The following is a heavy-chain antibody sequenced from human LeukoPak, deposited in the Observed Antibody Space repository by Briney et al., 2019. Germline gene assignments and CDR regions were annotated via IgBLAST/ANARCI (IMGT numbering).Heavy chain of an antibody. CDR3: ARYLDIVVVPAAPEAYMDV. D-gene: IGHD2-2*01. CDR1: GYSISSGYY. CDR2: VYYSGST. V-gene: IGHV4-38-2*02. Sequence: SETLSLTCTVSGYSISSGYYWGWIRQPPGKGLEWIGSVYYSGSTYYNPSLKSRVTISVDTSKNQFSLKLSSVTAADTAVYYCARYLDIVVVPAAPEAYMDVWGKGTTVTVSS. J-gene: IGHJ6*03.